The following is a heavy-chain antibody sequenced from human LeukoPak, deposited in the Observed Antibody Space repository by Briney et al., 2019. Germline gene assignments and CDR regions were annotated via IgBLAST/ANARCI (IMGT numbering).Heavy chain of an antibody. V-gene: IGHV3-7*01. CDR2: IKQDGSEK. CDR3: AKDLDTYYYGSAYFDY. D-gene: IGHD3-10*01. Sequence: GGSLRLSCAASGFTFSSYWMSWVRQAPGKGLEWVANIKQDGSEKYYVDSVKGRFTISRDNSKNTLYLQMNSLRAEDTAVYYCAKDLDTYYYGSAYFDYWGQGTLVTVSS. CDR1: GFTFSSYW. J-gene: IGHJ4*02.